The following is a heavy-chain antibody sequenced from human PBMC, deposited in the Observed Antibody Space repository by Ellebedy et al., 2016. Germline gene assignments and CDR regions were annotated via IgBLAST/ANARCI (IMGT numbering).Heavy chain of an antibody. D-gene: IGHD3-3*01. V-gene: IGHV4-34*01. Sequence: SETLSLTCAVYGGSFSGYYWSWIRQPPGKGLEWIGEINHSGSTNYNPSLKSRVTISVDTSKNQFSLKLSSVTAADTAVYYCARGTFWSGYYTGRNWFDPWGQGTLVTVSS. CDR2: INHSGST. J-gene: IGHJ5*02. CDR3: ARGTFWSGYYTGRNWFDP. CDR1: GGSFSGYY.